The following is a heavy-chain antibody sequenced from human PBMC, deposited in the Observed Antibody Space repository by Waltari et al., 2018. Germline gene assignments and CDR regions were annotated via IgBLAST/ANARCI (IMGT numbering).Heavy chain of an antibody. V-gene: IGHV6-1*01. CDR1: GDSVSSNSAA. D-gene: IGHD3-22*01. J-gene: IGHJ3*02. CDR3: ARGWDYYDSSGYDRNAFDI. CDR2: TYYRSKWYN. Sequence: QVQLQQSGPGLVKPSQTLSLTCAISGDSVSSNSAAWNWIRQSPSRGLEWLGRTYYRSKWYNDYAVSVKSRITINPDTSKNQFSLQLNSVTPEDTAVYYCARGWDYYDSSGYDRNAFDIWGQGTMVTVSS.